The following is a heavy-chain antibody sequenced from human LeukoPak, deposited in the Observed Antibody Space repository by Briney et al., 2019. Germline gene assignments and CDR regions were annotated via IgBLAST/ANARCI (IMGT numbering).Heavy chain of an antibody. D-gene: IGHD2-15*01. CDR3: ARGAWATRLGS. V-gene: IGHV4-34*01. CDR1: GESLNSYY. CDR2: IYESGTT. J-gene: IGHJ4*02. Sequence: SETLSLTCAVYGESLNSYYWIWVRQPPGEALEWIGEIYESGTTEYNPSLKSRVTISMVPSKQQFSLSLSSVTAADTAVYYCARGAWATRLGSWGLGTPVIVSS.